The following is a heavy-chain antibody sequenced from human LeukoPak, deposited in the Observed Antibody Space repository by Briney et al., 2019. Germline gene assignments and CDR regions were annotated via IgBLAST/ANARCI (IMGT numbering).Heavy chain of an antibody. CDR1: GGTFSSYA. V-gene: IGHV1-69*13. Sequence: SVKVSCKASGGTFSSYAISWVRQAPGQGLEWMGGIIPIFGTANYAQKFQGRVTIIADESTSTAYMELSSLRSVDTAVYYCASGYSGSYSVTGFDPWGQGTLVTVSS. J-gene: IGHJ5*02. D-gene: IGHD1-26*01. CDR3: ASGYSGSYSVTGFDP. CDR2: IIPIFGTA.